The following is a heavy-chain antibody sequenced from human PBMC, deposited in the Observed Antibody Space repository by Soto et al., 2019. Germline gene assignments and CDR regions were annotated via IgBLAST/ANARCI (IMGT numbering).Heavy chain of an antibody. CDR2: IRSKANSYAT. D-gene: IGHD4-17*01. J-gene: IGHJ6*02. Sequence: GGSLRLSCAASGFTFSGSAMHWVRQASGKGLEWVGRIRSKANSYATAYAASVKGRFTISRDDSKNTAYLQMNSLKTEDTAVYYCTLPRDHGTYYYYYGMDVWGQGTTVTV. CDR1: GFTFSGSA. CDR3: TLPRDHGTYYYYYGMDV. V-gene: IGHV3-73*01.